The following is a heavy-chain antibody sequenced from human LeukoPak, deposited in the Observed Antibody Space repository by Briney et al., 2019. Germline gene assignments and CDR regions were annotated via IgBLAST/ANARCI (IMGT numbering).Heavy chain of an antibody. CDR3: ATTRGGNYHWDY. CDR1: GYSFTSYW. J-gene: IGHJ4*02. V-gene: IGHV5-51*01. CDR2: MYPLNSDI. D-gene: IGHD3-16*01. Sequence: GESLKISCQGSGYSFTSYWIGWVCQMPGKGLEWMGIMYPLNSDIRYKPSFEGQVAMSADMSIKTAYLQWSSLKASDTAIYYCATTRGGNYHWDYWGQGTLVTVSS.